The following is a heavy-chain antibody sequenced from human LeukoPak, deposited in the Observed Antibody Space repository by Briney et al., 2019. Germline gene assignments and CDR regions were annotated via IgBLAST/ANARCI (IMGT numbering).Heavy chain of an antibody. D-gene: IGHD3-16*01. V-gene: IGHV4-4*07. CDR2: IYPSGST. Sequence: SETLSLTCTVSGGSTNTYCWSWIRQPAGKGLEWIGSIYPSGSTNYNPSLTSRVPLLVDKSKNQLSLNLGAVTAADSGVYFGVGGWGGGFDPWGQGTLVTVSS. J-gene: IGHJ5*02. CDR1: GGSTNTYC. CDR3: VGGWGGGFDP.